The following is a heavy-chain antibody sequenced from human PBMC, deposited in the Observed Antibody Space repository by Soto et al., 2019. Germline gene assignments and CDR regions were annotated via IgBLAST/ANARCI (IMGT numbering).Heavy chain of an antibody. Sequence: GGSLRLSCAASGFTFSSYDMHWVRQATGKGLEWVSAIGTAGDTYYPGSVKGRFTISRENAKNSLYLQMNSLRAGDTAVYYCARAKGSSGWYVSWGQGTLVTVSS. CDR2: IGTAGDT. CDR1: GFTFSSYD. J-gene: IGHJ5*01. CDR3: ARAKGSSGWYVS. D-gene: IGHD6-19*01. V-gene: IGHV3-13*01.